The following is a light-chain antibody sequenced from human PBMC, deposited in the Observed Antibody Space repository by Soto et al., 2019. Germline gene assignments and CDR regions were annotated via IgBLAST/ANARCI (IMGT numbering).Light chain of an antibody. CDR2: GAS. CDR3: QHHNSYSQT. J-gene: IGKJ1*01. V-gene: IGKV1-5*01. Sequence: DIPLTQSPPTLSASVGDRVTITCRASQSISYYLAWYQQMPGKAPNLLIYGASSLQSGVPSRFSGSGSGTEFTLTISSLQPDDFATYFCQHHNSYSQTFGQGTKVEIK. CDR1: QSISYY.